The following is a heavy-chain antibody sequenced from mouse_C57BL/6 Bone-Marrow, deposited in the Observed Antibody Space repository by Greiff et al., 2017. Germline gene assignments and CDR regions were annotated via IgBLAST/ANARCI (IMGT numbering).Heavy chain of an antibody. CDR2: INPGSGGT. V-gene: IGHV1-54*01. D-gene: IGHD2-4*01. CDR3: ATLYDYGGDYYAMDY. Sequence: VKLMESGAELVRPGTSVKVSCKASGYAFTNYLIEWVKQRPGQGLEWIGVINPGSGGTNYNEKFKGKATLTADKSSSTAYMQLSSLTSEDSAVYFCATLYDYGGDYYAMDYWGQGTSVTVSS. J-gene: IGHJ4*01. CDR1: GYAFTNYL.